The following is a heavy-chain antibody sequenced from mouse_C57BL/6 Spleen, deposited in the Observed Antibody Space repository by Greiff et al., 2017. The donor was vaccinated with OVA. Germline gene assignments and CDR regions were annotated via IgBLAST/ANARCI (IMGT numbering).Heavy chain of an antibody. CDR3: AREAGDY. CDR1: GYTFTDYY. V-gene: IGHV1-19*01. CDR2: INPYNGGT. J-gene: IGHJ3*01. Sequence: VQLQQSGPVLVKPGASVTMSCKASGYTFTDYYMNWVKQSHGKSLEWIGVINPYNGGTSYNQKFKGKATLTVDKSESTAYRELNSLRSEDSAVYYCAREAGDYGGQGTLVTVSA.